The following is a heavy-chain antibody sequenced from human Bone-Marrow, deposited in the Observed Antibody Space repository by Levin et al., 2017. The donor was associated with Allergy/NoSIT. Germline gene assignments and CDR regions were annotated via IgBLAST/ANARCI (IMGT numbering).Heavy chain of an antibody. CDR2: IKSKTDGGTT. J-gene: IGHJ6*02. Sequence: GGSLRLSCAASGFTFSNAWMSWVRQAPGKGLEWVGRIKSKTDGGTTDYAAPVKGRFTMSRDDSKNTLYLQMNSLKTEDTAVYYCLVVATAIYNGMDVWGHGTTVTVSS. V-gene: IGHV3-15*01. CDR1: GFTFSNAW. CDR3: LVVATAIYNGMDV. D-gene: IGHD2-2*01.